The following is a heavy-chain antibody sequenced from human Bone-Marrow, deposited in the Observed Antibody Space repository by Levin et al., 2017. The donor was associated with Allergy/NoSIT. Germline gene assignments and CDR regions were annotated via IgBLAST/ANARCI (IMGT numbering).Heavy chain of an antibody. CDR2: TYYRSKWYN. Sequence: RSQTLSLTCAISGDSVSSNSAAWNWIRQSPSRGLEWLGRTYYRSKWYNDYAVSVKSRITINPDTSKNQFSLQLNSVTPEDTAVYYCAREVISSGGLQLVWFDPWGQGTLVTVSS. CDR1: GDSVSSNSAA. J-gene: IGHJ5*02. V-gene: IGHV6-1*01. D-gene: IGHD5-24*01. CDR3: AREVISSGGLQLVWFDP.